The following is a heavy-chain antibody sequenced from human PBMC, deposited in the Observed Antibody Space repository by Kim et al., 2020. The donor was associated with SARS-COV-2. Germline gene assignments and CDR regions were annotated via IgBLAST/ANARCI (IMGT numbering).Heavy chain of an antibody. Sequence: AASVKGRFAISTDNGRNLLHLQMTSLRVEDTAVYYCARGDEHTSSSVAFDIWGQGTMVTVSS. CDR3: ARGDEHTSSSVAFDI. V-gene: IGHV3-11*06. J-gene: IGHJ3*02. D-gene: IGHD6-6*01.